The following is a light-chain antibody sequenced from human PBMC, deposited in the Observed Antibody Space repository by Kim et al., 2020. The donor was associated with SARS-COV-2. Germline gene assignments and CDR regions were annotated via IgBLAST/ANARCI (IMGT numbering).Light chain of an antibody. J-gene: IGLJ1*01. CDR1: SSDVGGYNY. V-gene: IGLV2-14*03. CDR3: SSYTSISTLV. CDR2: NVS. Sequence: QSALTQPASVSGSPGQKITISCTGTSSDVGGYNYVSWYQQHPGKAPKLMNYNVSKRPSGVSNRFSGSKSGNAASLTISGLQAEDEVDYYCSSYTSISTLVFGTGTKVTVL.